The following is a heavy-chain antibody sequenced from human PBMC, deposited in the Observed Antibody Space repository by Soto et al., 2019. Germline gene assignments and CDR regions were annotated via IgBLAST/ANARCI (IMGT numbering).Heavy chain of an antibody. CDR1: GYTFTSYY. CDR2: INPSGGST. Sequence: ASVKVSCKASGYTFTSYYMHWVRQAPGQGLEWMGIINPSGGSTSYAQKFQGRVTMTRDTSTSTAYMELSRLRSDDTAVYYCARGGYYGSGSYYNVGYYYYYGMDVWGQGTTVTVSS. J-gene: IGHJ6*02. V-gene: IGHV1-46*01. D-gene: IGHD3-10*01. CDR3: ARGGYYGSGSYYNVGYYYYYGMDV.